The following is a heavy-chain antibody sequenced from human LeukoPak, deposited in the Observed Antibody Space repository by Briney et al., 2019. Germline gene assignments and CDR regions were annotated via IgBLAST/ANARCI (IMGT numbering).Heavy chain of an antibody. D-gene: IGHD3-10*01. CDR3: AGETYYGTGTRPGYLNY. CDR1: NFSVNNNY. CDR2: LDNFGAK. J-gene: IGHJ4*02. V-gene: IGHV3-53*01. Sequence: GGSLRLSCAASNFSVNNNYIDWVRQAPGKGLEWVSSLDNFGAKYYGDSVTGRFTVSRDLSKNTVYLQMSSLRADDTAVYYCAGETYYGTGTRPGYLNYWGLGTLVPVSS.